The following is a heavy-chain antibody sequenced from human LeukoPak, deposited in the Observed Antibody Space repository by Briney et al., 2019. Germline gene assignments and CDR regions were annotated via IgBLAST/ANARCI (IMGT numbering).Heavy chain of an antibody. V-gene: IGHV3-7*05. Sequence: GGSLRLSCADSGFLISNSWMAWVRQAPGRGLEWLANINQDGSAKTCVDSVKGRFTISRDNAKNSLYLQMNSLRAEDTVMYYCARDSGYNAFDYWGQGTLVTVSS. CDR2: INQDGSAK. CDR1: GFLISNSW. CDR3: ARDSGYNAFDY. D-gene: IGHD5-12*01. J-gene: IGHJ4*02.